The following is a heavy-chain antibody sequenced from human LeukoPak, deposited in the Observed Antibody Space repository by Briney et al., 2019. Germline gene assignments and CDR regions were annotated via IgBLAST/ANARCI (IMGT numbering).Heavy chain of an antibody. CDR1: GFTFSSYA. J-gene: IGHJ4*02. Sequence: GGSLRLSCAASGFTFSSYAMSWVRQAPGKGLEWLSSISGSGTTTYYAESVRGRLTISRDNSKNTLYLEMNRLRVEDTAVYYCAKVLTLWFGALDYWGQGSLVSVFS. D-gene: IGHD3-10*01. CDR3: AKVLTLWFGALDY. CDR2: ISGSGTTT. V-gene: IGHV3-23*01.